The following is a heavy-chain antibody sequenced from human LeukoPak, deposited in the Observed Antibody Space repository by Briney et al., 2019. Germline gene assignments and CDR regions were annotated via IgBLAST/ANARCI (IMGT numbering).Heavy chain of an antibody. CDR1: GFTFSCYG. J-gene: IGHJ4*02. V-gene: IGHV3-23*01. D-gene: IGHD3-10*01. CDR2: ISGSGGST. Sequence: GGSLRLSCAASGFTFSCYGMSCVRQAPGKGLEWVSAISGSGGSTYYADSVKGRFTISRDNSKNPLYLQMNSLRAEDTAVYYCAKHRNYGSGSTYFDYWGQGTLVTVSS. CDR3: AKHRNYGSGSTYFDY.